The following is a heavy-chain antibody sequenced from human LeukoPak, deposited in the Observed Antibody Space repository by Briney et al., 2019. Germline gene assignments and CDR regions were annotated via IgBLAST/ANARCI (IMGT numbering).Heavy chain of an antibody. CDR1: GFTFSNYA. D-gene: IGHD2-2*02. V-gene: IGHV3-23*01. Sequence: PGGSLRLSCAASGFTFSNYAMSWVRQAPGKGLEWVSDISGSGGSTYYTDSVKGRFTTSRDNSNNTLYLQMNSLGADDTAVYYCAKSRSSSISCYNYWGQGTLVTVSS. J-gene: IGHJ4*02. CDR3: AKSRSSSISCYNY. CDR2: ISGSGGST.